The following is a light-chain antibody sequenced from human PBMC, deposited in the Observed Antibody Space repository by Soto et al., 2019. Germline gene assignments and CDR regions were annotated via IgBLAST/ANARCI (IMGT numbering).Light chain of an antibody. Sequence: DIQMTKSPSTLSASVGDRVTITCRASQRISSWLAWYQQKPGKAPKLLIYDASSLESGVPSRFSGSGSGTEFTLTISSLQPDDFATYYCQQYNSYPFTFGPGTKVDIK. J-gene: IGKJ3*01. CDR3: QQYNSYPFT. CDR1: QRISSW. CDR2: DAS. V-gene: IGKV1-5*01.